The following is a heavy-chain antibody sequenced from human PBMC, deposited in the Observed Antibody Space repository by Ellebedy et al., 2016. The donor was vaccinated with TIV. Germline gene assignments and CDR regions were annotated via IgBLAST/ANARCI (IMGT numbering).Heavy chain of an antibody. CDR3: ARDPRWEFEAAADYYFDY. CDR1: GFTVSSNY. Sequence: GESLKISXAASGFTVSSNYMSWVRQAPGKGLEWVSVIYSGGSTYYADSVKGRFTISRDNSKNSLYLQMNSLRAEDTAVYYCARDPRWEFEAAADYYFDYWGQGTLVTVSS. V-gene: IGHV3-66*01. D-gene: IGHD6-13*01. CDR2: IYSGGST. J-gene: IGHJ4*02.